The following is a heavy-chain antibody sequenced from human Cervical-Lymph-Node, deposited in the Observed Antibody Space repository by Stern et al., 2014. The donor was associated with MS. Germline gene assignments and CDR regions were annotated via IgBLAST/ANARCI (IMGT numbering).Heavy chain of an antibody. V-gene: IGHV3-30-3*01. CDR3: ARDLGY. J-gene: IGHJ4*02. Sequence: QLVESGGGVVQPGRSLRLSCAASGFTFSNFAMNWLRQSPDKGLQWLAAISTDGSATNYADSVKGRFTISRDNSKNTLYLEMNSLTTEDTAVFYCARDLGYWGQGTLVTVSS. CDR2: ISTDGSAT. CDR1: GFTFSNFA.